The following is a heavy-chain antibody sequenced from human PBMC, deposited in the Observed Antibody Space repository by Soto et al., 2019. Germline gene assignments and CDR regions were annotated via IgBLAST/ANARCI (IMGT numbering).Heavy chain of an antibody. D-gene: IGHD3-22*01. CDR3: ARGSVVVIKPPYYDYGMDV. J-gene: IGHJ6*02. CDR2: IIPIFGTA. Sequence: GASVKVSCKASGGTFSSYAISWVRQAPGQGLEWMGGIIPIFGTANYAQKFQGRVTITADKSTSTAYMELSSLRSEDTAVYYCARGSVVVIKPPYYDYGMDVWGQGTTVTVSS. CDR1: GGTFSSYA. V-gene: IGHV1-69*06.